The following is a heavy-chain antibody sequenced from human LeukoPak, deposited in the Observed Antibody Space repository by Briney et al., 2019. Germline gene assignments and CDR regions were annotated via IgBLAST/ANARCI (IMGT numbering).Heavy chain of an antibody. D-gene: IGHD2-2*01. Sequence: GGSLRLSCAASGFTFSSYAMSWVRQAPGKGLEWVSAISSSGSTMYYADSVKGRFTISRDNARNSLYLQMNSLRAEDTAVYYCARDGRYYSSASCSPYYYYYYMDVWGKGTTVTVSS. V-gene: IGHV3-48*04. CDR1: GFTFSSYA. CDR3: ARDGRYYSSASCSPYYYYYYMDV. CDR2: ISSSGSTM. J-gene: IGHJ6*03.